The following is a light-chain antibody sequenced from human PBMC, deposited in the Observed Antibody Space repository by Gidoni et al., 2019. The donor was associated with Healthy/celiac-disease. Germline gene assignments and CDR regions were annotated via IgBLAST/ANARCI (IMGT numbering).Light chain of an antibody. V-gene: IGKV1-39*01. CDR2: AAS. CDR3: QQSYSTPPT. J-gene: IGKJ5*01. Sequence: DIQMTQSPSSLSAYVGDRVTITCRASQSISSYLNWYPQKPGKAPKLLIYAASSLQSGVPSRFSGSGSGTDFTLTISSLQPEDFATYYCQQSYSTPPTFGQGTRLEIK. CDR1: QSISSY.